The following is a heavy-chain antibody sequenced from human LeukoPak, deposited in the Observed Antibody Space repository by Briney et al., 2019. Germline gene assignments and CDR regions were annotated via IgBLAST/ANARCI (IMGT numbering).Heavy chain of an antibody. V-gene: IGHV3-74*01. D-gene: IGHD1-26*01. CDR3: ARGVGGDSRFDP. CDR1: GFTFSSYW. J-gene: IGHJ5*02. CDR2: INSDVSST. Sequence: GGSLRLSCAASGFTFSSYWMHWVRQAPGKGLVWVSRINSDVSSTTYADSVRGRFTISRDNAKNTPYLQMNSLRAADTAVYYCARGVGGDSRFDPWGQGTLVTVSS.